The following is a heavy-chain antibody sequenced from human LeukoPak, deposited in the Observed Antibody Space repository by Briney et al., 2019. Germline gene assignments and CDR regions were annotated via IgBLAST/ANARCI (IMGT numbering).Heavy chain of an antibody. V-gene: IGHV3-23*01. D-gene: IGHD6-19*01. J-gene: IGHJ4*02. CDR2: IRGSGGNT. Sequence: QPGGSLRLSCAASGFTFSSYAMSWVRQAPGKGLEWVSAIRGSGGNTYYAASVKGRFTISRDDSKSTLYLQMNSLRAEDTAVYYCAKSPSSVWKLFDYWGQGTLVTVSS. CDR3: AKSPSSVWKLFDY. CDR1: GFTFSSYA.